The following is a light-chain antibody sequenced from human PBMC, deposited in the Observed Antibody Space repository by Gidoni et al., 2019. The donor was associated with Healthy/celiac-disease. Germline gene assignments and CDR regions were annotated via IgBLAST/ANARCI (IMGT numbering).Light chain of an antibody. CDR2: DAS. CDR1: QSVSSY. CDR3: QQRSNWPLFT. J-gene: IGKJ3*01. V-gene: IGKV3-11*01. Sequence: EIVLTQSPATLSLSPGERATLSCRASQSVSSYLAWYQQKPGQAPRLLIYDASNRATGIPAGFSGSEAGTDFTLTISSIEQEDFAVYYCQQRSNWPLFTFGPXTKVNIK.